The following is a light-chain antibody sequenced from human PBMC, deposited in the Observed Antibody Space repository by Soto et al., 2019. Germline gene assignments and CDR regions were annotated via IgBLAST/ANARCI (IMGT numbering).Light chain of an antibody. CDR2: EVT. Sequence: QSALTQPASVSGSPGQSITIPCTGTSSDIGGFNFVSWYQHHPGSAPQLIIYEVTNRPSGVSSRFSASKSGNTASLTISGLQPEDEADYYCGSYTSSTTIVLFGGGTKLTVL. CDR3: GSYTSSTTIVL. V-gene: IGLV2-14*01. J-gene: IGLJ2*01. CDR1: SSDIGGFNF.